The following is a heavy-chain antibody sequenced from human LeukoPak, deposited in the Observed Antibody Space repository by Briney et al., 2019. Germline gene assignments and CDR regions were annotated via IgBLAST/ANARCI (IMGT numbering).Heavy chain of an antibody. CDR1: GGSISSSSYY. Sequence: SETLSLTCTVSGGSISSSSYYWGWIRQPPGKGLEWIGSIYYSGSTYYNPSLKSRVTISVDTSKNQFSLKLSSVTAADTAVYYCARDIRGIAVAGITWGYWGQGTLVTVSS. V-gene: IGHV4-39*07. D-gene: IGHD6-19*01. CDR2: IYYSGST. CDR3: ARDIRGIAVAGITWGY. J-gene: IGHJ4*02.